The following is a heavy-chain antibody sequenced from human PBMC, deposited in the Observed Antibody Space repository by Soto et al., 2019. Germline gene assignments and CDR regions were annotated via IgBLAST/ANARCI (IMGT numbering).Heavy chain of an antibody. V-gene: IGHV3-48*01. D-gene: IGHD2-15*01. CDR2: ISSSSSTI. CDR1: GFTFSSYS. Sequence: GGSLRLSCAASGFTFSSYSMNWVRQAPGKGLEWVSYISSSSSTIYYADSVKGRFTISRDNAKNSLYLQMNSLRAEDTAVYYCARDPGCSGGSCYVNWFDPWGQGTLVTVS. CDR3: ARDPGCSGGSCYVNWFDP. J-gene: IGHJ5*02.